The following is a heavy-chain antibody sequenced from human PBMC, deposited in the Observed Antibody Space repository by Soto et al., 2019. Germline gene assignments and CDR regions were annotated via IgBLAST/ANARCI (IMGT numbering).Heavy chain of an antibody. Sequence: GGSLRLSCAASGFSFRSFTMNWVRQAPGKGLEWVSTISSNSAYIYYTDALRGRFTISRDNAKNSLHLQRNSLRAEDTAVYYCTRDASRDSSARGWFDPWGPGTLVTVSS. J-gene: IGHJ5*02. CDR3: TRDASRDSSARGWFDP. V-gene: IGHV3-21*01. CDR1: GFSFRSFT. D-gene: IGHD6-13*01. CDR2: ISSNSAYI.